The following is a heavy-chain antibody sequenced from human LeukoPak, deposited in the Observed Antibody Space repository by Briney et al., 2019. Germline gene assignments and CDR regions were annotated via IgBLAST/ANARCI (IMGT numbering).Heavy chain of an antibody. Sequence: GGSLRLSCAASGFTFDDYTMHWVRQAPGKGLEWVSLISWDGGSTYYADSVKGRFTISRDNSKNSLYLQMNSLRTEDTALYYCAKDGAATIMDLLGMDVWGQGTTVTVSS. J-gene: IGHJ6*02. D-gene: IGHD5-12*01. CDR2: ISWDGGST. V-gene: IGHV3-43*01. CDR3: AKDGAATIMDLLGMDV. CDR1: GFTFDDYT.